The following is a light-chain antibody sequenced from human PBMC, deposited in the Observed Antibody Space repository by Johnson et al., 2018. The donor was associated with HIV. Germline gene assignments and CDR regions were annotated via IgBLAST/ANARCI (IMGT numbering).Light chain of an antibody. Sequence: QSVLTQPPSVSAAPGQRVTISCSGSSSTIGNNYVSWYQQLPGTPPKLLIFKNNERPSGIPDRFSGSKSGTSATLGITGLHTGDEADYYCETWGTVLSARGVFGTGTKVTVL. CDR1: SSTIGNNY. CDR3: ETWGTVLSARGV. J-gene: IGLJ1*01. CDR2: KNN. V-gene: IGLV1-51*02.